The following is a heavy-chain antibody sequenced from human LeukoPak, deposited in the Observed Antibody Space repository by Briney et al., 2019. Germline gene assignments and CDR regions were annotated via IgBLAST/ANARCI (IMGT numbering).Heavy chain of an antibody. Sequence: GGSLRLSCAASGFTFSSYSMNWVRQAPGKGLEWVSSISSSSYIYYADSVKGRFTISRDNAKNSLYLQMNSLRAEDTAVYYCASNLAAAGSFSIWGQGTLVTVS. CDR1: GFTFSSYS. V-gene: IGHV3-21*01. J-gene: IGHJ4*02. D-gene: IGHD6-13*01. CDR3: ASNLAAAGSFSI. CDR2: ISSSSYI.